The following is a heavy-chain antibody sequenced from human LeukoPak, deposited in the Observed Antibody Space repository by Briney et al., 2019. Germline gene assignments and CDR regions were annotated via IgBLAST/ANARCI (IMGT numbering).Heavy chain of an antibody. CDR1: GVSISSYY. V-gene: IGHV4-59*01. D-gene: IGHD3-3*01. Sequence: PSETLSLTCTVSGVSISSYYWSWIRQPPGKGLEWIGYIYYSGSTNYNPSLKSRVTISVDTSKNQFSLKLSSVTAADTAVYYCARATEWVIEYWGQGTLVTVSS. CDR3: ARATEWVIEY. CDR2: IYYSGST. J-gene: IGHJ4*02.